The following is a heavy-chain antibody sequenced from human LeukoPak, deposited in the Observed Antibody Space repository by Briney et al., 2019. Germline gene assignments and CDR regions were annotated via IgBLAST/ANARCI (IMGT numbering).Heavy chain of an antibody. CDR3: ARHSGSGGQALGY. CDR1: GYTFSNYG. CDR2: TSYNGNT. D-gene: IGHD5-12*01. J-gene: IGHJ4*02. V-gene: IGHV1-18*04. Sequence: ASVKVSCKASGYTFSNYGISWVRQAPGLGLGWMGWTSYNGNTNYAQKFQDRVTMTTDTSTTTAYMELRSLESDDTAVYYCARHSGSGGQALGYWGQGTLVTVSS.